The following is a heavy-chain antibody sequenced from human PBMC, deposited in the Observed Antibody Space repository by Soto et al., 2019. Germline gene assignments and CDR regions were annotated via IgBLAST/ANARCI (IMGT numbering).Heavy chain of an antibody. CDR2: INHSGST. V-gene: IGHV4-34*01. Sequence: QVQLQQWGAGLLKPSETLSLTCAVYGGSISGYYWSWIRQPPGKGLEWIGEINHSGSTNYNPSLKSRVTISVDTSKNQFSLKLSSVTAADTAVYYCARRIGVRYYYYYGMDVWGQGTTVTVSS. J-gene: IGHJ6*02. CDR1: GGSISGYY. D-gene: IGHD2-21*01. CDR3: ARRIGVRYYYYYGMDV.